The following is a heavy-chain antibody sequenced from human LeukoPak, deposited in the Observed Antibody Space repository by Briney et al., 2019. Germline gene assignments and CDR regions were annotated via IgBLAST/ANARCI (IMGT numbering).Heavy chain of an antibody. Sequence: ASVKVSCKASGGTFSSYAISWVRQAPGQGLEWMGGIIPIFDSANYAQKFQGRVTITADESTSTAYMELSRLRAEDTAVYYCARDFGHWELNGGYYFDYWGQGTLVTVSS. D-gene: IGHD1-26*01. CDR2: IIPIFDSA. V-gene: IGHV1-69*13. CDR3: ARDFGHWELNGGYYFDY. J-gene: IGHJ4*02. CDR1: GGTFSSYA.